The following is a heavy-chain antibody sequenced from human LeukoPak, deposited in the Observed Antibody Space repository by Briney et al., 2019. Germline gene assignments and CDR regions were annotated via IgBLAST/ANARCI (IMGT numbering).Heavy chain of an antibody. CDR3: ARDGWGTFDY. CDR2: INQDGGEK. V-gene: IGHV3-7*04. CDR1: GFTFSRYW. D-gene: IGHD3-10*01. J-gene: IGHJ4*02. Sequence: GSLRLSCATSGFTFSRYWMSWVRQAPGKGLEWVATINQDGGEKYYVDSVMGRFTISRDNAKNSLYLQVNSLSAEDTAVHYCARDGWGTFDYWGQGTLVTVSS.